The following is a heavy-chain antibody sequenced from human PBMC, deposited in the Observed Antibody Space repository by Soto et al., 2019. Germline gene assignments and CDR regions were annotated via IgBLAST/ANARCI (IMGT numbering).Heavy chain of an antibody. Sequence: QVQLVESGGGVVQPGRSLRLSCAASGFTFSSYAMHWVRQAPGKGLEWVAVISYDGSNKYYADSVKGRFTISRDNSKNPLYLQMNSLRAEDTAVYYCARDKTPDSMAENWFDPWGQGTLVTVSS. D-gene: IGHD3-10*01. CDR3: ARDKTPDSMAENWFDP. CDR1: GFTFSSYA. V-gene: IGHV3-30-3*01. CDR2: ISYDGSNK. J-gene: IGHJ5*02.